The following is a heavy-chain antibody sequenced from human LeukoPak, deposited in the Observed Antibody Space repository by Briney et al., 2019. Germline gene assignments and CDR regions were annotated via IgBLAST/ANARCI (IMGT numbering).Heavy chain of an antibody. V-gene: IGHV3-21*04. CDR2: ISSSSSYI. Sequence: GGSLRLSCAASGFTFSRYSVNWVRQAPGKGLEWVSSISSSSSYIYYADSVKGRFTISRDNAKNSLYLQMNSLRADDTAVYYCAKGPGHYGGFPDYYGMDVWGQGTTVTVSS. J-gene: IGHJ6*02. CDR1: GFTFSRYS. CDR3: AKGPGHYGGFPDYYGMDV. D-gene: IGHD4-23*01.